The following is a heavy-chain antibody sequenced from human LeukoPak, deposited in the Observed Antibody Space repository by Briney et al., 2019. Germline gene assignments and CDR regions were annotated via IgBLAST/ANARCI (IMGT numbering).Heavy chain of an antibody. CDR1: GFTVSSNY. D-gene: IGHD5-12*01. CDR2: IYSGGST. Sequence: PGGSLRLSCAASGFTVSSNYMSWVRQAPGKGLEWVSVIYSGGSTYYADSVKGRFTISRDNSKNTLYLQMNSLRAEDTAVYYCARSRGYSGYDFHYYFDYWGQGTLVTVSS. CDR3: ARSRGYSGYDFHYYFDY. J-gene: IGHJ4*02. V-gene: IGHV3-66*01.